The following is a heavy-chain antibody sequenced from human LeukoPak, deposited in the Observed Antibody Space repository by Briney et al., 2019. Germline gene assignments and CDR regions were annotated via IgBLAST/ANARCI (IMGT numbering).Heavy chain of an antibody. D-gene: IGHD1-7*01. CDR1: GFTFSSYW. CDR3: AKDGNNWNYRGGGRYYMDV. J-gene: IGHJ6*03. Sequence: LPGGSLRLSCAASGFTFSSYWMSWVRQAPGKGLEWVANIKQDGSEKYYVDSVKGRFTISRDNAKNSLYLQMNSLRVDDTAVYYCAKDGNNWNYRGGGRYYMDVWGKGTTVTVSS. V-gene: IGHV3-7*03. CDR2: IKQDGSEK.